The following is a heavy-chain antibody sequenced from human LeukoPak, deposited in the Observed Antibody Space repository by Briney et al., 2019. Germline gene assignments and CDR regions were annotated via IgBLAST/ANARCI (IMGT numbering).Heavy chain of an antibody. CDR2: IYYSGST. CDR1: GGSISSSSYY. D-gene: IGHD2-2*02. Sequence: PSETLSLTCTVSGGSISSSSYYWGWIRQPPGKGLEWIGSIYYSGSTYYNPSLKSRVTISVDTSKNQFSLKLSSVTAADTAVYYCARRESIVVVPAAILARYRCDAFDIWGQGTMVTVSS. J-gene: IGHJ3*02. V-gene: IGHV4-39*01. CDR3: ARRESIVVVPAAILARYRCDAFDI.